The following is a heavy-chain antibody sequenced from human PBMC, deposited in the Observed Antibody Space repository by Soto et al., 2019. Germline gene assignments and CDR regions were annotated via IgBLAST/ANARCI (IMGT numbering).Heavy chain of an antibody. D-gene: IGHD6-13*01. V-gene: IGHV3-53*01. CDR2: ISSGGTT. CDR1: GFTISSNH. J-gene: IGHJ2*01. CDR3: AAIVAVGTISHWYFDP. Sequence: PGGSLRLSCAASGFTISSNHMSWVRQAPGKGLQWVSLISSGGTTYYADSVKGRFTISRDNSKSTLYLQMNSLRAEDTAVYYCAAIVAVGTISHWYFDPWGRGTLVTVSS.